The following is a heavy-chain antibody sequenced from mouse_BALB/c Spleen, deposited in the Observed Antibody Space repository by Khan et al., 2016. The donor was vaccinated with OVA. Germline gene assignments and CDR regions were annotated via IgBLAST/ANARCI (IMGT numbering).Heavy chain of an antibody. CDR1: GYTFTSYW. V-gene: IGHV1S41*01. CDR2: IGPGSSNA. Sequence: DLVKPGASVKLSCKASGYTFTSYWINWIKQRPGQGLEWIGRIGPGSSNAYYNDMFKDKATLTVDKSSNTAYIQLSSLSSEDSAVYVCAREKYYGRSCYAMDYWGQGTSVTVSA. J-gene: IGHJ4*01. CDR3: AREKYYGRSCYAMDY. D-gene: IGHD1-1*01.